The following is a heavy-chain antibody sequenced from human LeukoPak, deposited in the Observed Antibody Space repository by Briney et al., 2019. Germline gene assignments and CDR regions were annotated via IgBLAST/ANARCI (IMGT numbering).Heavy chain of an antibody. D-gene: IGHD3-10*01. CDR3: ARDREEEELLWFGETGDAFDI. J-gene: IGHJ3*02. CDR2: INPNSGGT. Sequence: GASVKVSCKASGYTFTGYYMHWVRQAPGQGLEWMGWINPNSGGTNYAQKFQGRVTMTRDTSISTAYMELSRLTSDDTAVYYCARDREEEELLWFGETGDAFDIWGQGTMVTVSS. V-gene: IGHV1-2*02. CDR1: GYTFTGYY.